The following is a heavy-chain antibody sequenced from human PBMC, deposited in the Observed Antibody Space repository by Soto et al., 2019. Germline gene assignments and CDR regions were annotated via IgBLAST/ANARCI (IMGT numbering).Heavy chain of an antibody. D-gene: IGHD3-3*01. Sequence: ASVKVSCKASGYTFTGYYMHWVRQAPGQGLEWMGWINPNSGGTNYAQKFQGWVTMTRDTSISTAYMELSRLRSDDTAVYYCARGNDFWSGYYLLEVAIMDYWGQGTLVTVSS. J-gene: IGHJ4*02. CDR3: ARGNDFWSGYYLLEVAIMDY. CDR1: GYTFTGYY. CDR2: INPNSGGT. V-gene: IGHV1-2*04.